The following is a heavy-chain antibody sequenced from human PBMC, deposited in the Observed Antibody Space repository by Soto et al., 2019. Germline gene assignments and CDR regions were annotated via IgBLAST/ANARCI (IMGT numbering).Heavy chain of an antibody. V-gene: IGHV4-39*01. CDR2: TYYSGSS. D-gene: IGHD2-21*02. CDR1: GGSTSDKSYF. J-gene: IGHJ4*02. CDR3: ARQRLLRLKPDFDI. Sequence: PSETLSLTCAVSGGSTSDKSYFWGWVRQSPGKGLEWIGSTYYSGSSYYNPSLKSRVAISVDTSKNQFSLKLRSVTAADTAVYFCARQRLLRLKPDFDIWGQGTLVTVSS.